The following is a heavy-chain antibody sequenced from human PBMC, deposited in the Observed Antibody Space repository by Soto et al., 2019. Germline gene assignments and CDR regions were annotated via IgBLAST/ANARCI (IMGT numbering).Heavy chain of an antibody. CDR3: ARDLGWRNCSSTSCKTGYYYMDV. CDR1: GGSISSGGYY. J-gene: IGHJ6*03. V-gene: IGHV4-31*03. Sequence: PSETLSLTCTVSGGSISSGGYYWSWIRQHPGKGLEWIGYIYYSGSTYYNPSLKSRVTISVDTSKNQFSLKLSSVTAADTAVYYCARDLGWRNCSSTSCKTGYYYMDVWGKGTTVTVSS. D-gene: IGHD2-2*01. CDR2: IYYSGST.